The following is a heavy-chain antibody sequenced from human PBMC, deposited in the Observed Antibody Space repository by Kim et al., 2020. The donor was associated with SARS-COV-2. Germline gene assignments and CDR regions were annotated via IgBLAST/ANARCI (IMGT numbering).Heavy chain of an antibody. J-gene: IGHJ5*02. CDR3: ARGDYKDFSWLAP. Sequence: ASVKVSCKASGYTFISYGINWVRQAPGQGLEWMGWISTYNGDTNYAKKFQGRVTMTTDSSTTTVYLELTSLRSDDTAVYFCARGDYKDFSWLAPWGQGTLVTVSS. V-gene: IGHV1-18*04. D-gene: IGHD4-4*01. CDR1: GYTFISYG. CDR2: ISTYNGDT.